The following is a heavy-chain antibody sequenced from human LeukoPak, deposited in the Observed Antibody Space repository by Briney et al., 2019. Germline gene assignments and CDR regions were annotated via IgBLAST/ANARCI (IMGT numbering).Heavy chain of an antibody. D-gene: IGHD3-10*01. V-gene: IGHV3-21*01. CDR1: GFTFSSYS. CDR2: ISSSSSYI. CDR3: ARTPHNYYGSGSYYTAVYYYYMDV. Sequence: GGSLRLSCAASGFTFSSYSMNWVRQAPGKGLEWVSSISSSSSYIYYVDSVKGRFTISRDNAKNSLYLQMNSLRAEDTAVYYCARTPHNYYGSGSYYTAVYYYYMDVWGKGTTVTVSS. J-gene: IGHJ6*03.